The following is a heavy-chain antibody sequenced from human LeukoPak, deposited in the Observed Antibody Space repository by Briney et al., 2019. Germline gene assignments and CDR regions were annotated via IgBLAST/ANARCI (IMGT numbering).Heavy chain of an antibody. D-gene: IGHD3-10*01. J-gene: IGHJ5*02. V-gene: IGHV5-51*01. CDR3: ARSDPKLLWFGELPHWFDP. CDR1: GYSFTSYW. CDR2: IYPGDSVT. Sequence: GESLKISCKGSGYSFTSYWIGWVRQMPGKGLEWMGIIYPGDSVTRYSPSFQGQVTISADKSISTAYLQWSSLKASDTAMYYCARSDPKLLWFGELPHWFDPWGQGTLVTVSS.